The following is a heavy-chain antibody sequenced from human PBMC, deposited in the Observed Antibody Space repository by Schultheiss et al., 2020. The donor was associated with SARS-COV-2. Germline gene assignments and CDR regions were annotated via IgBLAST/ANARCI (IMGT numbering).Heavy chain of an antibody. D-gene: IGHD4-17*01. CDR2: IYYSGST. J-gene: IGHJ6*02. CDR1: GGSISCYS. V-gene: IGHV4-59*01. CDR3: ARDGYGDYDYYYYGMDV. Sequence: SETLSLTCTVSGGSISCYSWSWIRQPPGKGLEWIGYIYYSGSTNYNPPLKSRVTISVDTSKNQFSLKVSSVTAADTAVYYCARDGYGDYDYYYYGMDVWGQGTTVTVSS.